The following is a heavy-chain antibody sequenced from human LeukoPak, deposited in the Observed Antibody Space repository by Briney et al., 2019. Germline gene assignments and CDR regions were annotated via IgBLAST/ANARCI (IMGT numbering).Heavy chain of an antibody. CDR3: ARDCSGGSCYRY. D-gene: IGHD2-15*01. J-gene: IGHJ4*02. Sequence: GESLRLSCAASGFTFSSYSMNWVRQAPGKGLEWVSSISSSSSYIYYADSVKGRFTISRDNAKNSLYLQMNSLRAEDTAVYYCARDCSGGSCYRYWGQGTLVTVSS. CDR2: ISSSSSYI. CDR1: GFTFSSYS. V-gene: IGHV3-21*01.